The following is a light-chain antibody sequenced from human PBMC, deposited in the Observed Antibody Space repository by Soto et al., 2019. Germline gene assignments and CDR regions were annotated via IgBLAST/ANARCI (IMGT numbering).Light chain of an antibody. CDR1: NIGGKS. Sequence: SYELTQPPSVSVAPGKTARITCGGYNIGGKSVHWYQQKTGQAPVLVIYYVSDRPSGIPERFSGSNSGNTATLTISRVEAGDEDDYYCQVWDSSTDHPVFGGGTKLTVL. V-gene: IGLV3-21*04. CDR3: QVWDSSTDHPV. CDR2: YVS. J-gene: IGLJ2*01.